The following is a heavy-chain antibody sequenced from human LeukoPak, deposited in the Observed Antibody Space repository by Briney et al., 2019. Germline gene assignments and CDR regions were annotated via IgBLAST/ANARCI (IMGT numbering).Heavy chain of an antibody. J-gene: IGHJ3*01. CDR2: IKSKTDGGTT. Sequence: GGSLRLSCAASGFSINYDWMSWVRQAPGKGLEWVGRIKSKTDGGTTEYAAPVKGRFTISRGDSRNTLYLQMSSLKSEDTAVYYCVRDQYCASSSCPGAFDLWGQGTVVTVSS. D-gene: IGHD2-2*01. CDR1: GFSINYDW. V-gene: IGHV3-15*01. CDR3: VRDQYCASSSCPGAFDL.